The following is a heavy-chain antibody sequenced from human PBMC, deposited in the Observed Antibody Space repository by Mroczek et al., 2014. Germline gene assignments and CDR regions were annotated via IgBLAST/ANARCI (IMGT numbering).Heavy chain of an antibody. Sequence: ESGGGLVKPGGSLRLSCAASGFTFSDYYMSWIRQAPGKGLEWVSYISSSGSTIYYADSVKGRFTISRDNAKNSLYLQMNSLRAEDTAVYYCARAETSIAAPNYYYYYMDVWGKGTTVTVSS. D-gene: IGHD6-6*01. CDR2: ISSSGSTI. CDR3: ARAETSIAAPNYYYYYMDV. V-gene: IGHV3-11*01. J-gene: IGHJ6*03. CDR1: GFTFSDYY.